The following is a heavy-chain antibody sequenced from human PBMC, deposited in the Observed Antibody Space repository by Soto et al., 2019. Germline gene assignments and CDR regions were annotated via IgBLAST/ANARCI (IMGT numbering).Heavy chain of an antibody. J-gene: IGHJ4*02. V-gene: IGHV3-21*01. CDR1: GFTFSSYS. CDR2: ISSSSSYI. D-gene: IGHD3-9*01. CDR3: ARDLVLRGYFDWLPPDY. Sequence: GSLRLSCAASGFTFSSYSMNWVRQAPGKGLEWVSSISSSSSYIYYADSVKGRFTISRDNAKNSLYLQMNSLRAEDTAVYYCARDLVLRGYFDWLPPDYWGQGTLVTVSS.